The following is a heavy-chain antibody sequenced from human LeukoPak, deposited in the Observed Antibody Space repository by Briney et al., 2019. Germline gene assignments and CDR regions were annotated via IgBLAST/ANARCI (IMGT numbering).Heavy chain of an antibody. J-gene: IGHJ3*01. CDR2: IYYRPQYRTQWFD. Sequence: SQALSLTCVISGDSVSNTAAGWSWIRQSPSRGLEWLGRIYYRPQYRTQWFDDYAVSVRSRISINPDTSKNQFSLQLNSVTPEDTAIYYCARGGLVRGTINSLIAFDVWGQGTMVTVSS. D-gene: IGHD3-10*01. V-gene: IGHV6-1*01. CDR3: ARGGLVRGTINSLIAFDV. CDR1: GDSVSNTAAG.